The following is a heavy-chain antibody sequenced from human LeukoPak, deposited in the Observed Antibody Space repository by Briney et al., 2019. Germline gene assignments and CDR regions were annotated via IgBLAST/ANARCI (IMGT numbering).Heavy chain of an antibody. CDR2: INPGDSDT. CDR1: GXSFSSYW. CDR3: ARHRYSRGWLGTDY. V-gene: IGHV5-51*01. Sequence: GESLKISCKGSGXSFSSYWIGWVRQMPGKGLEWMGIINPGDSDTRYSPSLQGQVTVPVDKSITTAYLQWSSLKASDTAMYYCARHRYSRGWLGTDYWGQGTLVTVSS. J-gene: IGHJ4*02. D-gene: IGHD6-19*01.